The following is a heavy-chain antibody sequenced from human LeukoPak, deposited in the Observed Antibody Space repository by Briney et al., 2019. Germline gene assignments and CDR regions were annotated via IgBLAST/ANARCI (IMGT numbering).Heavy chain of an antibody. CDR2: ISYDGSNK. Sequence: PGGSLRLSCAASGVTFNNYAMHWVRQAPGKGLEWVAFISYDGSNKYYADSVKGRFTISRDNSKNTLYLQMNSLRADDTAVYYCARAWIQLWLEGSWLGYWGQGTLVTVSS. J-gene: IGHJ4*02. V-gene: IGHV3-30*04. CDR3: ARAWIQLWLEGSWLGY. D-gene: IGHD5-18*01. CDR1: GVTFNNYA.